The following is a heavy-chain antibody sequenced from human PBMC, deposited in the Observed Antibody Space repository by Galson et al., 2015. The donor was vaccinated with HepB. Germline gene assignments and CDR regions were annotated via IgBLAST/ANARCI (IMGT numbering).Heavy chain of an antibody. Sequence: CAISGDSVSSNSAAWNWIRQSPSRGLEWLGRTYYRSKWYNDYAVSVKSRITINPDTSKNQFSLQLNSVTPEDTAVYYCARSTTSEVAVAGPYGMDVWGQGTTVTVSS. CDR2: TYYRSKWYN. J-gene: IGHJ6*02. CDR3: ARSTTSEVAVAGPYGMDV. V-gene: IGHV6-1*01. CDR1: GDSVSSNSAA. D-gene: IGHD6-19*01.